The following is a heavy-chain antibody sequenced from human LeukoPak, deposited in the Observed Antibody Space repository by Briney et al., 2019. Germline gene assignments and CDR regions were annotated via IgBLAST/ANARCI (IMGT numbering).Heavy chain of an antibody. CDR1: GFRFRDEY. CDR2: ISSSGSYT. V-gene: IGHV3-11*05. D-gene: IGHD3-10*01. Sequence: GGSLRLSCAASGFRFRDEYMSWIRQAPGQGLEGISYISSSGSYTNYADSVRGRFTISRDNAKSSLFLQMNSLRGEDTAVYYCAKDGYGSGSSHPKNWFDPWGQGTLVTVSS. J-gene: IGHJ5*02. CDR3: AKDGYGSGSSHPKNWFDP.